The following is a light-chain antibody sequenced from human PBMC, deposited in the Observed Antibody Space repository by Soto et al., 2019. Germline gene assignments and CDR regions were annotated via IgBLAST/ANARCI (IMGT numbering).Light chain of an antibody. J-gene: IGKJ5*01. V-gene: IGKV3-11*01. Sequence: EIVFTQSPCTLSLSPGERATLSCRASQSVSNYLASYQHQPPQPPSRLIYDASSRATGIPARFSGSSAGTDFTLTTSSLESEDSAVYYCQQRSDWPSISFGQGTRLEIK. CDR3: QQRSDWPSIS. CDR2: DAS. CDR1: QSVSNY.